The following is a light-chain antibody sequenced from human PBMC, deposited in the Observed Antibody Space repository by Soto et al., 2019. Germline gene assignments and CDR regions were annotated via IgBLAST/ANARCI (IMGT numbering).Light chain of an antibody. J-gene: IGKJ4*01. CDR3: QQRSKWPLT. CDR2: GVS. V-gene: IGKV3-11*01. Sequence: EIVLTQSSATLSLSPGGRATLSCRASQSVTSNALAWYQQKPGQPPRLLIYGVSSRATGIPDRFSGSGSGTDFTLTISSLEPEDFAVYYCQQRSKWPLTFGGGTKADIK. CDR1: QSVTSN.